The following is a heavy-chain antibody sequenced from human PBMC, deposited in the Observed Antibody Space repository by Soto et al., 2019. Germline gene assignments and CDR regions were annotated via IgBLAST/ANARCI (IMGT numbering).Heavy chain of an antibody. CDR2: VNPTGGST. CDR1: GYTFTSYY. D-gene: IGHD6-25*01. Sequence: ASVKVSCKASGYTFTSYYIHWVRQAPGQGLEWMAIVNPTGGSTNYAQKFQGRVTVTFDTSTSTVFMELNSLRYEDTAVYYCARHLAAGDSWGQGTLVTVPQ. V-gene: IGHV1-46*03. J-gene: IGHJ4*02. CDR3: ARHLAAGDS.